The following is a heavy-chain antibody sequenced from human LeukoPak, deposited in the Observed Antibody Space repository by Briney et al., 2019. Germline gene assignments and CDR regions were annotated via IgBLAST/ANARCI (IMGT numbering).Heavy chain of an antibody. V-gene: IGHV4-39*02. D-gene: IGHD3-16*02. CDR1: SGSISSSSYY. CDR3: ARENYDYVWGSYRPTH. J-gene: IGHJ4*02. Sequence: PSETLSLICTVSSGSISSSSYYWGWIRRPPGKGLEWIGSIYYSGSTYYNPSLKSRVTISVDTSKNQFSLKLSSVAAADTAVYNCARENYDYVWGSYRPTHWGQGTLVTVSS. CDR2: IYYSGST.